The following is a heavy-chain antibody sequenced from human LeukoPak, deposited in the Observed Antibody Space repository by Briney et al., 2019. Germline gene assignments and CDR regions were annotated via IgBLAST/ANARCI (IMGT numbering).Heavy chain of an antibody. CDR3: ARGGVTTNFGYYYYMDV. CDR1: GYTFTSYG. CDR2: ISAYNGNT. Sequence: ASVKVSCKASGYTFTSYGISWVRQAPGQGLEWMGWISAYNGNTNYAQKLQGRVTMTRNTSISTAYMELSSLRSEDTAVYYCARGGVTTNFGYYYYMDVWGKGTTVTVSS. V-gene: IGHV1-18*01. D-gene: IGHD4-17*01. J-gene: IGHJ6*03.